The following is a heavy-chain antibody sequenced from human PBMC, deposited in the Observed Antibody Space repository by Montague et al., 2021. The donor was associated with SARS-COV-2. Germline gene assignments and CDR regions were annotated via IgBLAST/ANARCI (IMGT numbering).Heavy chain of an antibody. D-gene: IGHD3-3*02. CDR2: TYYRSWWRS. J-gene: IGHJ3*01. V-gene: IGHV6-1*01. CDR3: ASAFYGDHWAFDV. Sequence: CAISGDSVSSTSASWNWIRQSPSKGLEWLGRTYYRSWWRSQYPGSLESRITISGDTSKDQFSLQLNSVTPEDTAVYYCASAFYGDHWAFDVWGRGTMVTVSS. CDR1: GDSVSSTSAS.